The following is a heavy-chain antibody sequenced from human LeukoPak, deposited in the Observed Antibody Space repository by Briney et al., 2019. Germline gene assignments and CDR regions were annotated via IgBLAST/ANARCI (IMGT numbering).Heavy chain of an antibody. Sequence: SETLSLTCTVSGGSISSYYWSWIRQPPGKGLEWIGYIYYSESTHYNPSLKSRVTISVDTSKNQFSLKLSSVTAADTAVYYCARSHPGGHSSSWYSSGYYFDYWGQGTLVTVSS. CDR3: ARSHPGGHSSSWYSSGYYFDY. CDR2: IYYSEST. D-gene: IGHD6-13*01. CDR1: GGSISSYY. J-gene: IGHJ4*02. V-gene: IGHV4-59*01.